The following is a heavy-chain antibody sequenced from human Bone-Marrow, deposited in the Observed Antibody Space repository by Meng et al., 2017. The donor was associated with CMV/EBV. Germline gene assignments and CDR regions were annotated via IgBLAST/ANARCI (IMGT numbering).Heavy chain of an antibody. J-gene: IGHJ2*01. CDR2: IWKDGSDK. V-gene: IGHV3-33*06. Sequence: SGFSVSSSGMHWVRQAPGKGLEWVGVIWKDGSDKNYADSVQGRFTISRDNSKNTLFLQMNSLRAEDTAVYFCAKDSYGSGYWNFDLWGRGTLVTVSS. CDR3: AKDSYGSGYWNFDL. D-gene: IGHD3-10*01. CDR1: GFSVSSSG.